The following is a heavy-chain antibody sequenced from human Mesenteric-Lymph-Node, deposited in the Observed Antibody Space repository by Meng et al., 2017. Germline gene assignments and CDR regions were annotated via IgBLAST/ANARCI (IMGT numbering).Heavy chain of an antibody. J-gene: IGHJ6*02. CDR3: ARDRHTYAYYYSMDI. V-gene: IGHV1-46*01. CDR1: GDIFSTYY. D-gene: IGHD2/OR15-2a*01. CDR2: IYPSRGTT. Sequence: ASVKVSCKASGDIFSTYYVHWVRQAPGQGLEWKGIIYPSRGTTNYAQKFQGRVTMTRDTSTSTVYMELSSLRSEDTAVYYCARDRHTYAYYYSMDIWGQGTTVTVSS.